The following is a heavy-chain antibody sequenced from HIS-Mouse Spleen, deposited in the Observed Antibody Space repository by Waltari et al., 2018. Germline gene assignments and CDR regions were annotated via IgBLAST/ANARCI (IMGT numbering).Heavy chain of an antibody. D-gene: IGHD3-3*01. CDR2: IYYSGST. CDR1: DGSISSSSYS. Sequence: QLQLQESGPGLVKPSETLSLTCPVSDGSISSSSYSWGWIRQPPGKGLEWIGSIYYSGSTYYNPSLKSRVTISVDTSKNQFSLKLSSVTAADTAVYYCARAPTGFLEWFDAFDIWGQGTMVTVSS. J-gene: IGHJ3*02. V-gene: IGHV4-39*07. CDR3: ARAPTGFLEWFDAFDI.